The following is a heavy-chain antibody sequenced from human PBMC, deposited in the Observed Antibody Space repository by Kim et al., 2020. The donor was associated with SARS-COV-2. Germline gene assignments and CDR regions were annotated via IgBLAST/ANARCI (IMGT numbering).Heavy chain of an antibody. V-gene: IGHV3-30*01. D-gene: IGHD3-10*01. Sequence: ADFVKGRFTISRDTSNNTLYLQMTSLTTEETAVYYCARNARNTMIRGVIFYWGRGTLVTVSS. J-gene: IGHJ4*02. CDR3: ARNARNTMIRGVIFY.